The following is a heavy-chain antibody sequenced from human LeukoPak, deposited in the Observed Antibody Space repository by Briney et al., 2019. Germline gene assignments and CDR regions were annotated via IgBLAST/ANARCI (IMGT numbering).Heavy chain of an antibody. Sequence: EASVKVSCKASGYTFTGYYMHWVRQAPGQGLEWMGRINPNSGGTNYAQKFQGRVTMTRDTSISTAYMELSRLRSDDTAVYYCARGGGIDDCSNYGVDDYWGQGTLVTVSS. CDR1: GYTFTGYY. CDR3: ARGGGIDDCSNYGVDDY. D-gene: IGHD4-11*01. V-gene: IGHV1-2*06. CDR2: INPNSGGT. J-gene: IGHJ4*02.